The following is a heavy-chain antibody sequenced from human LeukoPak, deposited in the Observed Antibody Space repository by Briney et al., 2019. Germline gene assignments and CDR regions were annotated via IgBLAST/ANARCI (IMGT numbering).Heavy chain of an antibody. J-gene: IGHJ6*02. CDR2: ISYSGST. CDR3: AGDNRYFDPGVYYYNGMDV. Sequence: PSETLSLTCTVSGASISSSSYYWGWIRQPPGKGLEWIGSISYSGSTYYNPSLKSRLTISLDTSKNQFSLRLSSVTAADTAVYYCAGDNRYFDPGVYYYNGMDVWGQGTTVTVSS. D-gene: IGHD3-9*01. CDR1: GASISSSSYY. V-gene: IGHV4-39*07.